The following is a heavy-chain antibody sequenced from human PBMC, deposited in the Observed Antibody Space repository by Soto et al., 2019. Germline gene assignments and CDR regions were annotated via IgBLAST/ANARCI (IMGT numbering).Heavy chain of an antibody. CDR1: GITISNYP. Sequence: GGSLRLSCAASGITISNYPMSWVRQAPGKGLDWVSGISGSGDRTYYADSAKGRFTISKDISRNSLSLQLDSLGVEDTAVYFCVKYDGGYPSTAPHWGQGTLVTVSS. J-gene: IGHJ4*02. D-gene: IGHD3-22*01. CDR2: ISGSGDRT. V-gene: IGHV3-23*01. CDR3: VKYDGGYPSTAPH.